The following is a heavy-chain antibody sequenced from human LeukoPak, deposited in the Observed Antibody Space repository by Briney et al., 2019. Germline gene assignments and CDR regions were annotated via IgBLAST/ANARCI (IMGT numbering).Heavy chain of an antibody. J-gene: IGHJ4*02. Sequence: PGGSLRLSCAASGFTFSSYGMHWVRQAPDKGLEWVAVISYDGSNEYYADSVKGRFTISRDNSKNTLYLQMSSLRAEDTAVYYCARDFSSWYVRPHTGFDYWGQGTLVTVSS. CDR1: GFTFSSYG. CDR2: ISYDGSNE. CDR3: ARDFSSWYVRPHTGFDY. D-gene: IGHD6-13*01. V-gene: IGHV3-30*03.